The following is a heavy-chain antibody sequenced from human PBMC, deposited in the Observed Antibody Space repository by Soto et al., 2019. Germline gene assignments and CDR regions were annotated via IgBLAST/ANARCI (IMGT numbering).Heavy chain of an antibody. CDR3: ARVSAFFTGPDY. Sequence: QVQLVQSGAEVKKPGASVKVSCKASGYPFTSFYMHWVRQAPGQGLEWMGIINPSDGTTYYPQKFPGRVTMTRDTSTTTVYMDLSLRSADTVVYYCARVSAFFTGPDYGGQGTLVTVAS. CDR2: INPSDGTT. D-gene: IGHD3-9*01. J-gene: IGHJ4*02. CDR1: GYPFTSFY. V-gene: IGHV1-46*03.